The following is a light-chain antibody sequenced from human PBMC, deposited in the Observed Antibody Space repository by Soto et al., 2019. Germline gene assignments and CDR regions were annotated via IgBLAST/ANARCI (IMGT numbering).Light chain of an antibody. CDR2: GAS. J-gene: IGKJ1*01. V-gene: IGKV3-20*01. CDR3: QQYSSSPRT. Sequence: EIVLTQSPGTLSLSPGEGATLSCRASQSVSSSYLAWYQQKPGQAPRLLIYGASSRATGIPDRFSGSGSGTDFTLTISRLEPEDFAVYYCQQYSSSPRTFGQGTKVDIK. CDR1: QSVSSSY.